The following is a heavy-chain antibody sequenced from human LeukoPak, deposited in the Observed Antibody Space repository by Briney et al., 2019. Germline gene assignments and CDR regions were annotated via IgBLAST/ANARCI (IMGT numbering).Heavy chain of an antibody. V-gene: IGHV4-59*12. J-gene: IGHJ3*02. CDR2: IYYSGST. CDR1: GGSISSYY. D-gene: IGHD3-3*01. Sequence: SETLSLTCTVSGGSISSYYWSWIRQPPGKGLEWIGYIYYSGSTNYNPSLKSRVTISVDTSKNQFSLKLSSVTAADTAIYYCAKETLDRRFAFDIWGQGTKVSVSS. CDR3: AKETLDRRFAFDI.